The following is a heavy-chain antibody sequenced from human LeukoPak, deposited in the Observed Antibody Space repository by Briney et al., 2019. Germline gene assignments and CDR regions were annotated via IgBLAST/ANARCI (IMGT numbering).Heavy chain of an antibody. CDR2: ITSSSAYI. CDR3: ARVLRDYYFDF. CDR1: GFSFSGYN. D-gene: IGHD3-9*01. Sequence: GGSLRLSCAASGFSFSGYNMNWVRQAPGKGLVWVSSITSSSAYIYHADSVKGRFTISRDNAKNSLYLRMNSLRAEDTAVYYCARVLRDYYFDFWGQGTLVTVSS. V-gene: IGHV3-21*01. J-gene: IGHJ4*02.